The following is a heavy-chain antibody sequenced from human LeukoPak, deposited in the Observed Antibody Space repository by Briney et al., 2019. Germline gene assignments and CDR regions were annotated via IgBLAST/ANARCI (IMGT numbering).Heavy chain of an antibody. CDR2: INTDGRTI. J-gene: IGHJ4*01. CDR3: VRSAFLTTEFYFDY. V-gene: IGHV3-74*01. D-gene: IGHD4-11*01. CDR1: GFTFSRYW. Sequence: GGSLRLSCAASGFTFSRYWMHWVRQAPGKGLVWVSRINTDGRTISYADSVKGRFTISRDNAKNTLYLQMNSLRAEDTAVYYCVRSAFLTTEFYFDYWGHGTLVTVSS.